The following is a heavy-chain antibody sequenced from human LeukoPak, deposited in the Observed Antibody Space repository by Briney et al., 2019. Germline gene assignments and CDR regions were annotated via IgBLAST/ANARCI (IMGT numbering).Heavy chain of an antibody. V-gene: IGHV1-18*01. J-gene: IGHJ6*03. CDR3: ARAGFPVWFGERTLYYYYYYMDV. CDR1: GYTFTSYG. CDR2: ISAYNGNT. Sequence: ASVKVSCKASGYTFTSYGISWVRQAPGQGLEWMGWISAYNGNTNYAQKLQGRVTMTTDTSTSTAYMELSSLRSEDTAVYYCARAGFPVWFGERTLYYYYYYMDVRGKGTTVTISS. D-gene: IGHD3-10*01.